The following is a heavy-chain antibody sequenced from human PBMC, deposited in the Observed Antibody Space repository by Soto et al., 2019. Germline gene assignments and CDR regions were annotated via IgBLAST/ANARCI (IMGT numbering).Heavy chain of an antibody. CDR3: ARDLGSGYEPGDY. Sequence: ASVKVSCKASGYTFASYYMHWVRQAPGQGLEWMGIINPSGGSTSYAQKFQGRVTMTRDASTSTVYMELSSLRSEDTAIYYCARDLGSGYEPGDYWGQGTQVTVSS. CDR1: GYTFASYY. D-gene: IGHD5-12*01. J-gene: IGHJ4*02. CDR2: INPSGGST. V-gene: IGHV1-46*01.